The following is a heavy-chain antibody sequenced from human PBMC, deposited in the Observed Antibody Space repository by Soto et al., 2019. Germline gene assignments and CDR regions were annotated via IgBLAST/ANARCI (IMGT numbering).Heavy chain of an antibody. Sequence: GGSLRLSCAASGFTLSGYAMDWVRQGPGKGLEDVSGISTNGVGTYYANSVQGRFTISRDNSKNTVYLQMGSLRPEDMAVYYCARRARPDFYYMDVWGKGTTVTVSS. J-gene: IGHJ6*03. CDR3: ARRARPDFYYMDV. CDR2: ISTNGVGT. CDR1: GFTLSGYA. V-gene: IGHV3-64*01. D-gene: IGHD6-6*01.